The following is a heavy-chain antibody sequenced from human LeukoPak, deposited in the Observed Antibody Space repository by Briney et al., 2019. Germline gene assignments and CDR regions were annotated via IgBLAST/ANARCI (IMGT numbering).Heavy chain of an antibody. V-gene: IGHV3-15*01. D-gene: IGHD3-22*01. Sequence: GGSLRLSCAASGFTFSNAWMSWVRQAPGKGLEWVGRIKSKTDGGTTDYAAPVKGRFTTSRDDSKNTLYLQMNSLKTEDTAVYYCTTADSSGYYYVGDAFDIWGQGTMVTVSS. CDR3: TTADSSGYYYVGDAFDI. J-gene: IGHJ3*02. CDR1: GFTFSNAW. CDR2: IKSKTDGGTT.